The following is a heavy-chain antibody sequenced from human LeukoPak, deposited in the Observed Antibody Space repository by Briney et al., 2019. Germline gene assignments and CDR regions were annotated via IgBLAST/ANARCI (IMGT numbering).Heavy chain of an antibody. V-gene: IGHV3-30-3*01. CDR2: ISYDGSNK. CDR3: ASSYYYYGMDV. CDR1: GFTFSSHA. Sequence: GGSLRLSCAASGFTFSSHAMHWVRQAPGKGLEWVAVISYDGSNKYYADSVKGRFTISRDNAKNSLYLQMNSLRAEDTAVYYCASSYYYYGMDVWGQGTTVTVSS. J-gene: IGHJ6*02.